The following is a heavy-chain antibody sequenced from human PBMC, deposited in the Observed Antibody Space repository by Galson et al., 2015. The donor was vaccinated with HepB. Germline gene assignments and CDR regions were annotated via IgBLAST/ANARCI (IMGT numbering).Heavy chain of an antibody. CDR2: ISYDGSNE. CDR3: AKRDGAYRCSSGGFDY. Sequence: SLRLSCAASGFTFSRYAMHWVRQAPGKGLEWVAIISYDGSNENYADSVRGRFTISRDNSRDTLYVQMDSLKTEDTAVYYCAKRDGAYRCSSGGFDYWGQGTLVAVSS. J-gene: IGHJ4*02. CDR1: GFTFSRYA. V-gene: IGHV3-30*18. D-gene: IGHD6-6*01.